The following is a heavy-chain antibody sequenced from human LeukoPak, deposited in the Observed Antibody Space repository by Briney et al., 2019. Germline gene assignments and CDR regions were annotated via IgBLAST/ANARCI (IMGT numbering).Heavy chain of an antibody. D-gene: IGHD3-3*01. V-gene: IGHV3-23*01. J-gene: IGHJ5*02. Sequence: GGSLRLSCAASGFTFSSYAMSWVRQAPGKGLEWVSAISGSGGSTYYADSVKGRFTISRDNAKNSLYLQMNSLRDEDTAVYYCARDLSSYDFWSGYQNWFDPWGQGTLVTVSS. CDR1: GFTFSSYA. CDR3: ARDLSSYDFWSGYQNWFDP. CDR2: ISGSGGST.